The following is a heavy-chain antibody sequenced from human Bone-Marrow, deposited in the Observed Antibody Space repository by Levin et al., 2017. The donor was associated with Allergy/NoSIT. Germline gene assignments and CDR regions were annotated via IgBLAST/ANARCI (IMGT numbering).Heavy chain of an antibody. D-gene: IGHD4-17*01. CDR3: ARVPSYGDCYFDY. V-gene: IGHV3-21*01. Sequence: GGSLRLSCAASGFTFSSYSMNWVRQAPGKGLEWVSSISSSSSYIYYADSVKGRFTISRDNAKNSLYLQMNSLRAEDTAVYYCARVPSYGDCYFDYWGQGTLVTVSS. CDR1: GFTFSSYS. J-gene: IGHJ4*02. CDR2: ISSSSSYI.